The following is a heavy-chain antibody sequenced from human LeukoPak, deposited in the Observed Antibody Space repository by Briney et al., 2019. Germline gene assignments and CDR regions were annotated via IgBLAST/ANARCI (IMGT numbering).Heavy chain of an antibody. CDR3: ARGGDYYGSGSYNAFDI. CDR1: GGSISSGSYY. CDR2: IYTSGST. D-gene: IGHD3-10*01. Sequence: SQTLSLTCTVSGGSISSGSYYWSWIRQPAGKGLEWIGRIYTSGSTNYNPSLKSRVTISVDTSKNQFSLKLSSVTAADTAVYYCARGGDYYGSGSYNAFDIWGQGTMVTVSS. V-gene: IGHV4-61*02. J-gene: IGHJ3*02.